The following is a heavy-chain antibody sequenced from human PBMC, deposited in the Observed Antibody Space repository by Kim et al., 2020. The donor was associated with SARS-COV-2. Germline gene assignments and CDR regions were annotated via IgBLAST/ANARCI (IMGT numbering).Heavy chain of an antibody. CDR2: ISYDGSNK. V-gene: IGHV3-30*04. Sequence: GGSLRLSCAASGFTFSSYAMHWVRQAPGKGLEWVAVISYDGSNKYYADSVKGRFTISRDNSKNTLYLQMNSLRAEDTAVYYCARDREGSYDYVWGSYRTQGIDPWGQGTLVTVSS. D-gene: IGHD3-16*02. J-gene: IGHJ5*02. CDR1: GFTFSSYA. CDR3: ARDREGSYDYVWGSYRTQGIDP.